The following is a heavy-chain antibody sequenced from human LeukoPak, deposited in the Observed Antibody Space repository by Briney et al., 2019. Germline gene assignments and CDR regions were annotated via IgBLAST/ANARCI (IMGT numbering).Heavy chain of an antibody. J-gene: IGHJ4*02. CDR2: ISAYNGNT. V-gene: IGHV1-18*04. CDR1: GYTFTSYG. CDR3: ARVAEYDSSGYRFDY. D-gene: IGHD3-22*01. Sequence: ASVKVSCKASGYTFTSYGISWVRQAPGQGLEWMGWISAYNGNTNYAQKFQGRVTITADKSTSTAYMELSSLRSEDTAVYYCARVAEYDSSGYRFDYWGQGTLVTVSS.